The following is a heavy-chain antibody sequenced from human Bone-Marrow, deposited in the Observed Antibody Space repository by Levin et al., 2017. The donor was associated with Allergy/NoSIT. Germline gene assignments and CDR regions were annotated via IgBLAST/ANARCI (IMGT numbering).Heavy chain of an antibody. D-gene: IGHD3-10*01. CDR2: IYYSGST. Sequence: PSETLSLTCTVSGGSVSSGSYYWSWIRQPPGKGLEWIGYIYYSGSTNYNPSLKSRVTISVDTSKNQFSLKLSSVTAADTAVYYCARLDGVIWFPFDYWGQGTLVTVSS. CDR3: ARLDGVIWFPFDY. J-gene: IGHJ4*02. CDR1: GGSVSSGSYY. V-gene: IGHV4-61*01.